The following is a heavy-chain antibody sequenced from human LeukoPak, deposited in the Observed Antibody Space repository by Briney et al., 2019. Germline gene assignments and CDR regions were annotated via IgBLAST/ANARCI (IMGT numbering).Heavy chain of an antibody. J-gene: IGHJ4*02. CDR3: ANTYYFDY. CDR1: GLTLSRYA. CDR2: ISASGDST. V-gene: IGHV3-23*01. Sequence: GGSLRLSCAASGLTLSRYAMTWVRQAPGKGLGWVSAISASGDSTYYADSVKGRFTISRDNSEDTLYLQMNSLRAEDTAMYYCANTYYFDYWGQGTLVTVSS.